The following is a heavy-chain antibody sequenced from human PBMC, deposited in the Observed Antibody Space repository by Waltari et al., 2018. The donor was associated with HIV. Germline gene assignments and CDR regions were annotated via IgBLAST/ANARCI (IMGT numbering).Heavy chain of an antibody. Sequence: QVQLQESGPGLVKPSETLSLTCTVSGGSISSYYWSWIRQPAGKGLEWIGRIYTRGSTNYNPSLKSRVTMSVDTSKNQFSLKRSSVTAADTAVYYCARGTYYYDSSGHNAFDIWGQGTMVTVSS. CDR3: ARGTYYYDSSGHNAFDI. CDR2: IYTRGST. CDR1: GGSISSYY. V-gene: IGHV4-4*07. D-gene: IGHD3-22*01. J-gene: IGHJ3*02.